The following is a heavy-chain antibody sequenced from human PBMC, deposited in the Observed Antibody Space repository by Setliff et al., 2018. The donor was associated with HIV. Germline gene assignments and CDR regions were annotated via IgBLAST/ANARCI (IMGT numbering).Heavy chain of an antibody. CDR2: ISAYNGNT. V-gene: IGHV1-18*01. CDR3: ARGPPIVVVPAALLTFDY. D-gene: IGHD2-2*01. J-gene: IGHJ4*02. Sequence: VASVKVSCKAPGYTFTSYGISWVRQAPGQGLEWMGWISAYNGNTNYAQKLQGRVNMTTDTSTSTAYMELRSLRSDDTAVYYCARGPPIVVVPAALLTFDYWGQGTLVTVSS. CDR1: GYTFTSYG.